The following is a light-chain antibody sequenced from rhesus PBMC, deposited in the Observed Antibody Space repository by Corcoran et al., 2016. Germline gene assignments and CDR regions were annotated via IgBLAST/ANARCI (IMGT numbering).Light chain of an antibody. J-gene: IGKJ2*01. CDR3: LQHNSYPYS. CDR2: AAS. V-gene: IGKV1-28*02. Sequence: DIQMTQSPSSLSASVGDTVTITRRASQGISSYLNWFQQKPGKAPKLLIYAASSLESGVPSRFSGNGSGTDFTLTISSLQPADFAIYYCLQHNSYPYSFGQGTKVEIK. CDR1: QGISSY.